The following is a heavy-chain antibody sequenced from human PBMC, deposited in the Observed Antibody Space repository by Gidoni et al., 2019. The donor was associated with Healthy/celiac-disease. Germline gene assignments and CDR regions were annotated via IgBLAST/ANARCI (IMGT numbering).Heavy chain of an antibody. V-gene: IGHV1-69*02. CDR3: ASSLTRHEFDY. J-gene: IGHJ4*02. CDR1: GGTFSSYT. Sequence: QVQLVQSAAEVKKPGSSVKVSCKASGGTFSSYTISWVRQAPGQGLEWMVRIIPILGRANYAQKFQVRVTSTSDKATSTAYMELSSLRSEDTAVYYCASSLTRHEFDYWGQVTLVTVSS. CDR2: IIPILGRA. D-gene: IGHD2-8*01.